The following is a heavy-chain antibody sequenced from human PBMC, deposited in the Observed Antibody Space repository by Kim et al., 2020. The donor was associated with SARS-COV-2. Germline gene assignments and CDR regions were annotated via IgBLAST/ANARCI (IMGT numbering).Heavy chain of an antibody. J-gene: IGHJ4*02. CDR3: AKDGVRLAYYCDY. V-gene: IGHV3-33*03. D-gene: IGHD3-10*01. Sequence: YAESVKGRYTISRDKSKNTVYLQMNSLRAEGTDVYYCAKDGVRLAYYCDYWGQGTLVTVSS.